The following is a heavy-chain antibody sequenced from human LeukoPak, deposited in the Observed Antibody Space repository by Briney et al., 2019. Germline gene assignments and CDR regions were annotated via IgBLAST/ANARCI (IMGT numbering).Heavy chain of an antibody. CDR2: ISWNSGSI. V-gene: IGHV3-9*01. Sequence: GRSLRLSCAASGFTFDDYAMHWVRQAPGKVLEWVSGISWNSGSIGYADSVKGRFTISRDNAKNSLYLQMNSLRAEDTALYYCATGYSSGWPPYYWGQGTLVTVSS. J-gene: IGHJ4*02. D-gene: IGHD6-19*01. CDR1: GFTFDDYA. CDR3: ATGYSSGWPPYY.